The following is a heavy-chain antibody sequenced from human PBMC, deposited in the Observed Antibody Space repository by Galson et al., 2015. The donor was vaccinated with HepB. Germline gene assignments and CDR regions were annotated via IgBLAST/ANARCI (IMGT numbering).Heavy chain of an antibody. CDR3: ARGAGDDYGDYLVDY. V-gene: IGHV4-59*01. J-gene: IGHJ4*02. Sequence: ETLSLTCTVPGGSISSYYWSWIRQPPGKGLEWIGYIYYSGSTNYNPSLKSRVTISVDTSKNQFSLKLSSVTAADTAVYYCARGAGDDYGDYLVDYWGQGTLVTVSS. D-gene: IGHD4-17*01. CDR2: IYYSGST. CDR1: GGSISSYY.